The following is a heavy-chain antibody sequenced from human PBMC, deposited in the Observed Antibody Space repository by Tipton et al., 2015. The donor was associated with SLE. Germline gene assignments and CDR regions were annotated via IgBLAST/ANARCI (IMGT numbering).Heavy chain of an antibody. V-gene: IGHV4-4*07. J-gene: IGHJ4*02. CDR1: GDSLSTNY. D-gene: IGHD3-3*01. Sequence: TLSLTCTVSGDSLSTNYWNWIRQPAGKGLEWIGRMYGSGSPTHYNPSLESRVTMSVDTSQKQFSLKLTSVTAADTAVYYCARIRPGHGDPFDFWGQGALVTASS. CDR2: MYGSGSPT. CDR3: ARIRPGHGDPFDF.